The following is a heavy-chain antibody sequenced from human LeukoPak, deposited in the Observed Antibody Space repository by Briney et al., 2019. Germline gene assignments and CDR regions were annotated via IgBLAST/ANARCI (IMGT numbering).Heavy chain of an antibody. J-gene: IGHJ2*01. CDR1: GGSISSDNYY. Sequence: SETLSLTCTVSGGSISSDNYYWGWIRQPPGKGLEWIASISYSGSTYYNPSLKSRVTISADTSKNQFSLKLSSVTAADTAVYYCARVNGFGELLPSDLWGRGTLVTVSS. CDR2: ISYSGST. V-gene: IGHV4-39*01. CDR3: ARVNGFGELLPSDL. D-gene: IGHD3-10*01.